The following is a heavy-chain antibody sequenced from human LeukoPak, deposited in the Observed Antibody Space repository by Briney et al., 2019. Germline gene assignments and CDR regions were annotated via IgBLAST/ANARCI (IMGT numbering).Heavy chain of an antibody. CDR1: GFTFSDYA. V-gene: IGHV3-48*04. Sequence: GGSLRLSCATSGFTFSDYAMNWVRQAPGKGLEWVSYISSTSNTIYYADSVKGRFTISRDNAKNSLYLQMNSLRAEDTAVYYCAREVAAAGSPFDYWGQGTLVTVSS. J-gene: IGHJ4*02. D-gene: IGHD6-13*01. CDR3: AREVAAAGSPFDY. CDR2: ISSTSNTI.